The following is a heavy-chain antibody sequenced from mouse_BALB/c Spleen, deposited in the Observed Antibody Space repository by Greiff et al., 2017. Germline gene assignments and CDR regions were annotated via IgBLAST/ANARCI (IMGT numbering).Heavy chain of an antibody. V-gene: IGHV2-9*02. CDR3: ARVYYGKGNYAMDY. CDR1: GFSLTSYG. J-gene: IGHJ4*01. D-gene: IGHD2-1*01. Sequence: VKLVESGPGLVAPSQSLSITCTVSGFSLTSYGVHWVRQPPGKGLEWLGVIWAGGSTNYNSALMSRLSISKDNSKSQVFLKMNSLQTDDTAMYYCARVYYGKGNYAMDYWGQGTSVTVSS. CDR2: IWAGGST.